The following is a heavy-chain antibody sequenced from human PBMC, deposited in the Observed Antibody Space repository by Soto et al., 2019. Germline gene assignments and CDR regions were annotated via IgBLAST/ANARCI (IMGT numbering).Heavy chain of an antibody. CDR1: GGTFSSST. Sequence: QVQLVQSGAEVKKPGSSVKVSCKASGGTFSSSTISWVRQAPGQGLEWMGRIIPILGKANYAQKFQGRVTITADKSTSTAYMELSSLRSEDTAVYYCARGVGRSDAFDIWGQGTMVTVSS. CDR2: IIPILGKA. CDR3: ARGVGRSDAFDI. V-gene: IGHV1-69*08. J-gene: IGHJ3*02.